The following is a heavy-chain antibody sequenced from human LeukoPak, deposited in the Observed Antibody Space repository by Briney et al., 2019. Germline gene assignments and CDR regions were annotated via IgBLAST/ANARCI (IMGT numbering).Heavy chain of an antibody. CDR2: IYYSGST. Sequence: PSETLSLTCTGSGGSISSSSYYWGWIRQPPGKGLEWIGSIYYSGSTYYNPSLKSRVTISVDTSKNQFSLKLSSVTAADTAMYYCARVRAAAVPYYFDYWGRGTLVSVSS. V-gene: IGHV4-39*07. D-gene: IGHD6-13*01. CDR3: ARVRAAAVPYYFDY. CDR1: GGSISSSSYY. J-gene: IGHJ4*02.